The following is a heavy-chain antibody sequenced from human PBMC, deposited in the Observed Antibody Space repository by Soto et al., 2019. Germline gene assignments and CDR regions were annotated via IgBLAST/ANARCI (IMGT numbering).Heavy chain of an antibody. CDR3: ARHGSN. CDR1: GVSISNSSYY. D-gene: IGHD1-1*01. Sequence: QLQLQESGPGLVKPSETLSLTCTVSGVSISNSSYYWGWIRRPPGKGLEWIGTIYYRGITYYNPSLTRRVTISVDTSKNQFSLKRTSVTAADTAVYYGARHGSNGGKGTLVTVSS. CDR2: IYYRGIT. J-gene: IGHJ4*02. V-gene: IGHV4-39*01.